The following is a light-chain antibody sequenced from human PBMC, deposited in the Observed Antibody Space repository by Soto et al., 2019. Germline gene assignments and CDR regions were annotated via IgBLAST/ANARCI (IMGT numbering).Light chain of an antibody. V-gene: IGKV1-5*01. CDR3: QQYNSYRLT. Sequence: IHMAHAPSSLSASLGDIVTITFRAIQSISSWFAWYQQKPVKAPKLLIYDASSLESGVPSRFSGSGSGTEFTLTISSLQPDDFATYYCQQYNSYRLTFGGGTKVDI. CDR1: QSISSW. CDR2: DAS. J-gene: IGKJ4*01.